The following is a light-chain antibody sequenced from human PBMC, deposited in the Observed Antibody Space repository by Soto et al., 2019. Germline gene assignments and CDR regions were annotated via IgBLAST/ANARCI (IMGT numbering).Light chain of an antibody. CDR3: QQYASYPPN. Sequence: IQMTQSPSSLSASVVDRVTITCRASQSISSYLNWYQQKPGKAPKLLIYAASSLQSGVPSRFSGRGSGTEFALTINSLQTDDFATYYCQQYASYPPNFGGGTKVDIK. CDR2: AAS. CDR1: QSISSY. V-gene: IGKV1-39*01. J-gene: IGKJ4*01.